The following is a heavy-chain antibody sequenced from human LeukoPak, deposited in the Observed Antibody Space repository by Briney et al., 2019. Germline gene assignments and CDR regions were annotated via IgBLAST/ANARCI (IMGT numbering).Heavy chain of an antibody. J-gene: IGHJ4*02. CDR1: GGSISSGDYY. Sequence: SQTLSLTCTVSGGSISSGDYYWSWIRQPPGKGLEWIGYLYYSGSTYYNPSLKSRVTISVDTSKNQFSLKLSSVTAADTAVYYCARARLLLLGYCSSTSCTSFDYWGQGTLVTVSS. V-gene: IGHV4-30-4*08. D-gene: IGHD2-2*01. CDR2: LYYSGST. CDR3: ARARLLLLGYCSSTSCTSFDY.